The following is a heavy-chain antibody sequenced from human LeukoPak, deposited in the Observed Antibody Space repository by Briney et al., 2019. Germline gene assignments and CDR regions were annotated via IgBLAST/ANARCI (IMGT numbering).Heavy chain of an antibody. Sequence: SETLSLTCTVSGGSISSYYWSWIRQPPGKGLEWIGYIYYSGSTNYNPSLKSRVTISVDTSKNQFSLKLSSVPAADTAVYYCARQGGDIWFGEFYDAFDIWGQGTMVTVSS. CDR3: ARQGGDIWFGEFYDAFDI. CDR2: IYYSGST. D-gene: IGHD3-10*01. V-gene: IGHV4-59*08. CDR1: GGSISSYY. J-gene: IGHJ3*02.